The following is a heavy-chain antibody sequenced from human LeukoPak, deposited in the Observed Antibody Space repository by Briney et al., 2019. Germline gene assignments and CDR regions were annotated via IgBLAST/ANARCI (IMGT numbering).Heavy chain of an antibody. J-gene: IGHJ4*02. CDR2: VTSSGGHM. CDR1: GFIFSDYY. Sequence: PGGSLRLSCAASGFIFSDYYMTWIRQAPGKGLEWVSYVTSSGGHMYYADSAKGRFTISRDNAKNLLYLQMDSLRVEDTAIYYCARDPRTVRIWGQGTLVTVSS. D-gene: IGHD1-1*01. V-gene: IGHV3-11*04. CDR3: ARDPRTVRI.